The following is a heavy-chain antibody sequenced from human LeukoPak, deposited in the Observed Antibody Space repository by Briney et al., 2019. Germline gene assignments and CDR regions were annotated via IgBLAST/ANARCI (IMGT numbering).Heavy chain of an antibody. J-gene: IGHJ6*02. V-gene: IGHV3-9*01. CDR2: ISWNSGSI. Sequence: GRSLRLSCAASGFTFDDYAMHWVRQAPGKGLEWVSGISWNSGSIGYADSVKGRFTISRDNAKNSLYLRMNSLRAEDTALYYCAKQVVPGYYYYYGMDVWGQGTTVTVSS. CDR1: GFTFDDYA. CDR3: AKQVVPGYYYYYGMDV. D-gene: IGHD2-2*01.